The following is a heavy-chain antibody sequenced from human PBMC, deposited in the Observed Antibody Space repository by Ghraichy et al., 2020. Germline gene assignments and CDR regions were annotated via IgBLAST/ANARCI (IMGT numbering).Heavy chain of an antibody. D-gene: IGHD2-2*01. CDR2: LSGNGGIT. Sequence: GESLNISCAASGFMFRNYAMSWVRQAPGKGLEWVSGLSGNGGITYFADSVKGRFTISRDNSKNTLFLQMDSLRAEDTAVYYCAKDPRHCSSTRCFYGMDVWGQGTTVTVSS. CDR3: AKDPRHCSSTRCFYGMDV. V-gene: IGHV3-23*01. CDR1: GFMFRNYA. J-gene: IGHJ6*02.